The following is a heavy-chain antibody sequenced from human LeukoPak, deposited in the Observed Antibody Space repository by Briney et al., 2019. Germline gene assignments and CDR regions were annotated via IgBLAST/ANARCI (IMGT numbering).Heavy chain of an antibody. D-gene: IGHD3-22*01. Sequence: ASVKVSCKASGYTFTGYYMHWVRQAPGQGLEWMGWINPNSGGTNYAQKFQGRVTMTRDTPISTAYMELSRLRSDDTAVYYCAREFYDSSNSPLPFDYWGQGPLVTVPS. CDR3: AREFYDSSNSPLPFDY. CDR1: GYTFTGYY. J-gene: IGHJ4*02. V-gene: IGHV1-2*02. CDR2: INPNSGGT.